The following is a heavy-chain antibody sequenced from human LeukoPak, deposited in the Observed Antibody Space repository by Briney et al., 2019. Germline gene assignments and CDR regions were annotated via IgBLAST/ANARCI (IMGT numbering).Heavy chain of an antibody. Sequence: GGSLRLSCTTSGFIFGDYAMSWFRQAPGKGLEWVGFIRSKTYGGAIEYAASVKGRFTISRDDSKSIAYLQKNSLKTEDTAVYYCARDQLGGDPDDYYYYYMDVWGKGTTVIVSS. D-gene: IGHD4-17*01. CDR2: IRSKTYGGAI. CDR1: GFIFGDYA. V-gene: IGHV3-49*03. CDR3: ARDQLGGDPDDYYYYYMDV. J-gene: IGHJ6*03.